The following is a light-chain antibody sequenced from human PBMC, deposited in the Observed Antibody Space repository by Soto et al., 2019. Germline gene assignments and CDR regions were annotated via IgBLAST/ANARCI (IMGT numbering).Light chain of an antibody. J-gene: IGLJ2*01. CDR1: SSNIGKNY. Sequence: QAVLTQPPSVSAAPGQTVIISCSGNSSNIGKNYVFWYRQFPGTAPKLLIYDNYKRPSGIPDRFSVSKSGASATLAITGLHTGDEADYYCGAWDTSLRAVVFGGGTKLTVL. CDR3: GAWDTSLRAVV. CDR2: DNY. V-gene: IGLV1-51*01.